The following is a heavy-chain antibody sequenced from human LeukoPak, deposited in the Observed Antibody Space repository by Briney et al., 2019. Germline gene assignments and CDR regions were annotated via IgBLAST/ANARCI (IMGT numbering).Heavy chain of an antibody. CDR1: GSTFTLCG. D-gene: IGHD3-3*01. CDR2: VSTYNGNT. Sequence: GASVKVSFKSSGSTFTLCGISWVRQPPAQGLGGVGWVSTYNGNTNYAQKPSGKGTMTTDTSTSRAYMELRSLRSIAAGVNYCARENVDVWSALVYWGEGNLVTVSS. CDR3: ARENVDVWSALVY. V-gene: IGHV1-18*01. J-gene: IGHJ4*02.